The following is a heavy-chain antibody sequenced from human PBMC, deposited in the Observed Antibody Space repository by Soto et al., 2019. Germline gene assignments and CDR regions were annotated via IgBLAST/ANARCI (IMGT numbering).Heavy chain of an antibody. CDR2: INPSGDST. V-gene: IGHV3-23*01. D-gene: IGHD6-13*01. Sequence: GSLRLSCVASVFTCSRHGLSWVRQAPGKGLEWVSTINPSGDSTFYADSVKGRFTISRDNSKNTVYLQMNSLSVGDTAVYLCAKVDVSTAGSFDYWGQGALVTVS. CDR3: AKVDVSTAGSFDY. CDR1: VFTCSRHG. J-gene: IGHJ4*02.